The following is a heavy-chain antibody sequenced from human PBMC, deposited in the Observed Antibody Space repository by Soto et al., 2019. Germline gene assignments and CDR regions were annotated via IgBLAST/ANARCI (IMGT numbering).Heavy chain of an antibody. CDR3: ARDQDTTVVTRWYYGMDV. Sequence: SETLSLTCTVSGGSISSGDYYRSWIRQPPGKGLEWIGYIYYSGSTYYNPSLKSRVTISVDTSKNQFSLKLSSVTAADTAVYYCARDQDTTVVTRWYYGMDVWGQGTTVTVSS. CDR1: GGSISSGDYY. J-gene: IGHJ6*02. D-gene: IGHD4-17*01. CDR2: IYYSGST. V-gene: IGHV4-30-4*01.